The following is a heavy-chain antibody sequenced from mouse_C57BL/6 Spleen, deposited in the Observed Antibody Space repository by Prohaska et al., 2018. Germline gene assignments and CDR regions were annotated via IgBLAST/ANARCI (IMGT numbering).Heavy chain of an antibody. CDR3: ARRDYDYDEGGFAY. D-gene: IGHD2-4*01. V-gene: IGHV3-6*01. CDR1: GYSITSGYY. Sequence: DVQLQESGLGLVKPSQSLSLTCSVTGYSITSGYYWNWIRQFPGNKLEWMGYISYDGSNNYNPSLKNRISITRDTSKNKFFLKLNSVTTEDTATYYCARRDYDYDEGGFAYWGQGTLVTVSA. CDR2: ISYDGSN. J-gene: IGHJ3*01.